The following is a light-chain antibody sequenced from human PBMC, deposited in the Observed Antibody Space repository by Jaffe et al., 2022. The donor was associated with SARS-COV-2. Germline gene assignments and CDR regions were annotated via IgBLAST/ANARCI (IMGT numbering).Light chain of an antibody. CDR3: QQSYTSPLT. CDR1: QAISRY. J-gene: IGKJ4*01. Sequence: DIQMTQSPSSLSASVGDRVTITCRASQAISRYLNWYQHRPGEAPNLLIYGTSNLESGVPSRFSGSGSGTEFTLTISSLQPEDFATYYCQQSYTSPLTFGGGTRLEIK. V-gene: IGKV1-39*01. CDR2: GTS.